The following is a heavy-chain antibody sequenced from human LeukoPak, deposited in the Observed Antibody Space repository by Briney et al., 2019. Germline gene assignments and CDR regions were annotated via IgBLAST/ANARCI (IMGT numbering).Heavy chain of an antibody. V-gene: IGHV3-21*01. CDR2: ISSSSSYI. J-gene: IGHJ4*02. CDR3: ARGTSIAVAGYRI. D-gene: IGHD6-19*01. Sequence: PGGSLRLSCAASGFTFSSYSMNWVRQAPGKGLEWVSSISSSSSYIYYADSVKGRFTISRDNAKNSLYLQMNSLRAEDTAVYYCARGTSIAVAGYRIWGQGTLVTVSS. CDR1: GFTFSSYS.